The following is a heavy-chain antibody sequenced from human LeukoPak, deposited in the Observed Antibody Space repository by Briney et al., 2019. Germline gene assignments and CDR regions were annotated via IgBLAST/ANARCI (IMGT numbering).Heavy chain of an antibody. CDR1: RFTFSRYE. D-gene: IGHD6-19*01. J-gene: IGHJ4*02. CDR3: ARGSPVAGNDY. Sequence: GGSLRLSCAASRFTFSRYEMNWVRQAPGKGLEWVSYISSRGSTIYYAHSVKGRFTLSRDNAKTSLYLPMNSLRGEDTAVYYCARGSPVAGNDYWGQGTLVTVSS. V-gene: IGHV3-48*03. CDR2: ISSRGSTI.